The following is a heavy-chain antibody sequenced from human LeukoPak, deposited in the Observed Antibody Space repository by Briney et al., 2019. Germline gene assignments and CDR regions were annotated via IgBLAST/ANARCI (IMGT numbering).Heavy chain of an antibody. CDR2: VSGSGGST. V-gene: IGHV3-23*01. J-gene: IGHJ4*02. Sequence: PGGSLRLSCAASGFIFNSYSMSWVRQAPGKGLEWVSGVSGSGGSTYYADSVKGRFTISRDNSKNTLYLQMNSLRAEDTAVYYCAKEDIVVVPAAIPVSYYPDYWGQGTLVTVSS. CDR3: AKEDIVVVPAAIPVSYYPDY. CDR1: GFIFNSYS. D-gene: IGHD2-2*02.